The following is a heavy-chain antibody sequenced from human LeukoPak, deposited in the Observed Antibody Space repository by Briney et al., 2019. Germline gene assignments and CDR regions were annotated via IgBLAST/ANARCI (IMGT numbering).Heavy chain of an antibody. V-gene: IGHV1-2*02. CDR2: INPNSGGT. J-gene: IGHJ4*02. CDR1: GYTFTGYY. Sequence: ASVKVSCKASGYTFTGYYMHWVRQAPGQGLEWMGWINPNSGGTNHAQKFQGRVTMTRDTSISTAYMELSRLRSDDTAVYYCASGTVTTIIDYWGQGTLVTVSS. D-gene: IGHD4-17*01. CDR3: ASGTVTTIIDY.